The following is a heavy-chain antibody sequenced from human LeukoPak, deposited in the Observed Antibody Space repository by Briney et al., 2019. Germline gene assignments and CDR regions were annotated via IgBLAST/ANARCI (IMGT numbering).Heavy chain of an antibody. J-gene: IGHJ3*02. CDR1: GGSISSYY. CDR3: ARGPYQLLDAFDI. CDR2: IYYSGST. Sequence: SETLSLTCTVSGGSISSYYWSWIRQTPGKGPEWIGYIYYSGSTNYNPSLKSRVTISVDTSKNQFSLKLSSVTAADTAVYYCARGPYQLLDAFDIWGQGTMVTVSS. D-gene: IGHD2-2*01. V-gene: IGHV4-59*01.